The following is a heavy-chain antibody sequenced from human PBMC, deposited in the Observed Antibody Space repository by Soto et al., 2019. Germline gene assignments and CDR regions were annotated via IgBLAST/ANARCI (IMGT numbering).Heavy chain of an antibody. V-gene: IGHV3-21*01. CDR1: EFSFSTYN. Sequence: EVQLVESGGGLVKPGGSLRLSCVASEFSFSTYNMNWVRQAPGKGLEWVSFISSTSSHIHYADSVKGRFTISRDNAKKSLYLPMNSLRAEDTAVYYCARDPAADGYYGMDVWGQGTTVTVSS. J-gene: IGHJ6*02. CDR3: ARDPAADGYYGMDV. CDR2: ISSTSSHI. D-gene: IGHD6-13*01.